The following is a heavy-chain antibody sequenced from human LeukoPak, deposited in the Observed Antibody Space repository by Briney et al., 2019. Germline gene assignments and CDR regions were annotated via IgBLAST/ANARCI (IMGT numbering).Heavy chain of an antibody. D-gene: IGHD4-17*01. CDR2: INTNTGNP. Sequence: GAAVKVSCKASGYTFTSYAMNWVRQAPGQGLEWMGWINTNTGNPTYAQGFTGRFVFSLDTSVSTAYLQISSLKAEDTAVYYCATLIYGDYSYYYYYYYMDVWGKGTTVTVSS. CDR3: ATLIYGDYSYYYYYYYMDV. J-gene: IGHJ6*03. CDR1: GYTFTSYA. V-gene: IGHV7-4-1*02.